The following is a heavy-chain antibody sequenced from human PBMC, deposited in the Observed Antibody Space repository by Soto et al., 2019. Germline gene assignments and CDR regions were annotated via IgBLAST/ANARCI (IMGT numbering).Heavy chain of an antibody. Sequence: LRLSCTASGFMFSTYLMSWVRQAPGKGLEWVANIRQGGNEKFYVDSVKGRFTISRDNAKKSLYLQMNSLRAEDTAVYYCVGALTYEVPYYYYGMDVWGQGATVTVSS. CDR3: VGALTYEVPYYYYGMDV. J-gene: IGHJ6*02. CDR1: GFMFSTYL. D-gene: IGHD3-16*01. V-gene: IGHV3-7*01. CDR2: IRQGGNEK.